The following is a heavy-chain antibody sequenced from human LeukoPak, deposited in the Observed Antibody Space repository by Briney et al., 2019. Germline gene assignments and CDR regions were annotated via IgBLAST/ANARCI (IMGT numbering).Heavy chain of an antibody. CDR3: ARVINYDILTGYYAGEY. D-gene: IGHD3-9*01. Sequence: SETLSLTCTVSGGSISSYYWTWIRQPPGKGLEWIGEINHSGSTNYNPSLKSRVTISVDTSKNQFSLKLSSVTAADTAVYYCARVINYDILTGYYAGEYWGQGTLVTVSS. CDR1: GGSISSYY. V-gene: IGHV4-34*01. CDR2: INHSGST. J-gene: IGHJ4*02.